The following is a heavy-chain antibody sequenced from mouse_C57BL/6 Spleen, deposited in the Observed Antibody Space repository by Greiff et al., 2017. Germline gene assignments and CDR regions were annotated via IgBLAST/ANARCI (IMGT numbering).Heavy chain of an antibody. CDR3: ARHLGPYYYAMDY. J-gene: IGHJ4*01. Sequence: QVQLQQSGAELVRPGASVKLSCKASGYTFTDYYINWVKQRPGQGLEWIARIYPGSGNTYYNEKFKGKATLTAEKSSSTAYMQLSSLTSEDSAVYFCARHLGPYYYAMDYWGQGTSVTVSS. D-gene: IGHD4-1*01. CDR1: GYTFTDYY. CDR2: IYPGSGNT. V-gene: IGHV1-76*01.